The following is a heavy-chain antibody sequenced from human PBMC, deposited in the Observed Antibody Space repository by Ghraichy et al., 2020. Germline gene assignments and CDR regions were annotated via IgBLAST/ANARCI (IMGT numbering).Heavy chain of an antibody. CDR1: GGSFSGYY. CDR2: INHSGST. Sequence: SQTLSLTCAVYGGSFSGYYWSCIRQPPGKGLEWIGEINHSGSTNYNPSLKSRVTISVDTSKNQFSLKLSSVTAADTAVYYFARCLSRGYSYGLLFDPWGQGTLVTVSS. V-gene: IGHV4-34*01. CDR3: ARCLSRGYSYGLLFDP. D-gene: IGHD5-18*01. J-gene: IGHJ5*02.